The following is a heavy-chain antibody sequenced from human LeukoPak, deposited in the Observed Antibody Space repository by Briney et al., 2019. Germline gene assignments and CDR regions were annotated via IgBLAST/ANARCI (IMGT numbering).Heavy chain of an antibody. CDR2: IYTSGST. D-gene: IGHD3-22*01. V-gene: IGHV4-61*02. Sequence: SQTLSLTCTVSGGSISSGSYYWSWIRQPAGTGLEWIGRIYTSGSTNYNPSLKSRVTISVDTSKNQFSLKLSSVTAADTAVYYCARSSNYYDSSGYLAGWFDPWGQGTLVTVSS. J-gene: IGHJ5*02. CDR1: GGSISSGSYY. CDR3: ARSSNYYDSSGYLAGWFDP.